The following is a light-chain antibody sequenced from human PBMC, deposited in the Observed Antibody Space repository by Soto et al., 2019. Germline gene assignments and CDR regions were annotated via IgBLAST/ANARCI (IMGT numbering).Light chain of an antibody. Sequence: DVVLTQTPLSLSVTPGQPASISCKSSQSLLHSDGKTSLFWYLQKPGQPPHILMYEVSNRFSGVPDRFSGSGSGTDFTLQISRVEAEDVGVYYCMQTIQSPPFTFGHGTKVDIK. CDR1: QSLLHSDGKTS. CDR2: EVS. CDR3: MQTIQSPPFT. V-gene: IGKV2D-29*01. J-gene: IGKJ3*01.